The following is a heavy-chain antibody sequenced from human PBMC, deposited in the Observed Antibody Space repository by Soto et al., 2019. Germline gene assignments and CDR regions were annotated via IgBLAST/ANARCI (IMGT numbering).Heavy chain of an antibody. CDR1: GFTFNNHA. V-gene: IGHV3-23*01. CDR3: VKHQGATSQYYMGV. CDR2: VTGSGSNT. Sequence: GSLRLSCAASGFTFNNHAMTWVRQAPGRGLEWVTAVTGSGSNTYYADSVKGRFTISRDNSKNTLYLKMDNLRAEDTAVYYCVKHQGATSQYYMGVWGKGTTVTVSS. D-gene: IGHD1-26*01. J-gene: IGHJ6*03.